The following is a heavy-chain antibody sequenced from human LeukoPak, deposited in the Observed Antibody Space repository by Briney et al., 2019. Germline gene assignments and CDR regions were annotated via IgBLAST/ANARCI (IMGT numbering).Heavy chain of an antibody. CDR3: ARDGSVFWSGYYYMDV. J-gene: IGHJ6*03. CDR1: GFTFSSYW. D-gene: IGHD3-3*01. Sequence: GGSLRLSCAASGFTFSSYWMSWVRQAPGKGLEWVANIKQDGSEKYYVDSVKGRFTIFRDNAKNSLFLQMNSLRAEDTAMYYCARDGSVFWSGYYYMDVWGKGTTVTVSS. V-gene: IGHV3-7*01. CDR2: IKQDGSEK.